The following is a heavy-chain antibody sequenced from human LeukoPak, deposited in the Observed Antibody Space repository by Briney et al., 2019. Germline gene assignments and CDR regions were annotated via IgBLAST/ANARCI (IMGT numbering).Heavy chain of an antibody. CDR1: GGTFSSYA. CDR2: IIPIFGTA. D-gene: IGHD1-20*01. V-gene: IGHV1-69*13. J-gene: IGHJ4*02. CDR3: ARGDNWNDPFDY. Sequence: SVKVSCKASGGTFSSYAISWVRQAPGQGLEWMGGIIPIFGTANYAQKFQGRVTITADESTSTAYMELSSPRSEDTAVYYCARGDNWNDPFDYWGQGTLVTVSS.